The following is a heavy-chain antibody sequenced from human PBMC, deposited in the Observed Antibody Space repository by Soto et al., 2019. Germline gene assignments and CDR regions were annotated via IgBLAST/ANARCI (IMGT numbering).Heavy chain of an antibody. D-gene: IGHD3-10*01. V-gene: IGHV4-39*01. CDR2: IYHSGST. CDR3: AESGSYNIHGLGV. CDR1: GGSISSSSYY. Sequence: QLRLQESGPGLVKPSETLSLTCTVSGGSISSSSYYWGWIRQPPGKGPEWIGSIYHSGSTYYNPSFRSRVTLSVDTSRNQFSLKLNSVIAADTAVYFCAESGSYNIHGLGVWGQGTTVTVSS. J-gene: IGHJ6*02.